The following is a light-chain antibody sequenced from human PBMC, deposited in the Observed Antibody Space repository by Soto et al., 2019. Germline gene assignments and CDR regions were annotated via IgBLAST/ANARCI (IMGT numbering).Light chain of an antibody. Sequence: DIQMTQSPSTLSASVGDRVTITCRASQSISTSLAWYQQKPGKAPKFLIYDASSLESGVPSRFSGSGSGTEFTLTISSLQPDDFATYYCQQYHSYYTFGQGTKLEIK. V-gene: IGKV1-5*01. CDR3: QQYHSYYT. CDR2: DAS. J-gene: IGKJ2*01. CDR1: QSISTS.